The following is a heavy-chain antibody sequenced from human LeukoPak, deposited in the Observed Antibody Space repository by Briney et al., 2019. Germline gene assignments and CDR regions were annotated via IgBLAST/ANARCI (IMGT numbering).Heavy chain of an antibody. CDR3: VRDGV. CDR2: ISSNGDTT. J-gene: IGHJ4*02. Sequence: GSLRLSCAGSGFTFSSYWMSWVRQAPGKGLEYVSAISSNGDTTYYASSVKGRFTISRDNSRSTLYLQMGSLRAEDMAVYYCVRDGVWGQGTLVTVSS. CDR1: GFTFSSYW. V-gene: IGHV3-64*01.